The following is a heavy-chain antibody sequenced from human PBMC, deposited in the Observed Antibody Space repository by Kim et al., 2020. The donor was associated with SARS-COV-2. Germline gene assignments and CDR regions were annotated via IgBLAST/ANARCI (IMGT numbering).Heavy chain of an antibody. Sequence: GGSLRLSCAASGFTFSSYGMHWVRQAPGKGLEWVAVIWYDGSNKYYADSVKGRFTISRDNSKNTLYLQMNSLRAEDTAVYYCAKDLDCSGGSCYPRYYYYGMDVWGQGTTVTVSS. CDR2: IWYDGSNK. J-gene: IGHJ6*02. D-gene: IGHD2-15*01. V-gene: IGHV3-33*06. CDR3: AKDLDCSGGSCYPRYYYYGMDV. CDR1: GFTFSSYG.